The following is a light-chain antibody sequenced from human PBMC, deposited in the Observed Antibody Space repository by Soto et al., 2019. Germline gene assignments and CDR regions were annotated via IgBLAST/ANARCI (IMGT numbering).Light chain of an antibody. Sequence: IVMTQSPATLSVSPGERATLSCRASQSVSSNLAWYQQKPGQAPRLLIYGASTRAAGIPARFSGSGSVTEFTLTISSLQSEDFAVYYCQQYSNWPRTFGQGTKVEIK. CDR3: QQYSNWPRT. J-gene: IGKJ1*01. CDR2: GAS. CDR1: QSVSSN. V-gene: IGKV3-15*01.